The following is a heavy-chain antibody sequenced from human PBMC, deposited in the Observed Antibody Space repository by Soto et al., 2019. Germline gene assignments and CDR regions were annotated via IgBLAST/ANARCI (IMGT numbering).Heavy chain of an antibody. D-gene: IGHD6-6*01. V-gene: IGHV5-51*01. J-gene: IGHJ6*02. CDR3: ARRSSSSYYYYYYGMDV. CDR2: IYPGDSDT. CDR1: GYSFTSYW. Sequence: PGESLKISCKGSGYSFTSYWIGWVRQMPGKGLEWMGIIYPGDSDTRYSLSFQGQVTISADKSISTAYLQWSSLKASDTAMYYCARRSSSSYYYYYYGMDVWGQGTTVTVS.